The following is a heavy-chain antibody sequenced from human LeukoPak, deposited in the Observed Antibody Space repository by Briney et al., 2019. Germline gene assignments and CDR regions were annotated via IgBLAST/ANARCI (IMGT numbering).Heavy chain of an antibody. D-gene: IGHD2-2*01. CDR3: ARVVVPAITPPDY. V-gene: IGHV3-23*01. CDR1: GFXXXXYA. Sequence: SGFXXXXYAMSWVRQAPXKGLEWVSAISVSGGSTYYADSVKGRFTISRDNSKNTLYLQMNSLRAEDTVVYYCARVVVPAITPPDYWGQGTLVTVSS. J-gene: IGHJ4*02. CDR2: ISVSGGST.